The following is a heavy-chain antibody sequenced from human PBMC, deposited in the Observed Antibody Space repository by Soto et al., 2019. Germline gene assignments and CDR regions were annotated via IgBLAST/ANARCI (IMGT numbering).Heavy chain of an antibody. D-gene: IGHD6-13*01. J-gene: IGHJ3*02. CDR2: IYYSGST. V-gene: IGHV4-59*01. CDR1: GGSISSYY. Sequence: SETLSLTCTVSGGSISSYYWSWIRQPPGKGLEWIGYIYYSGSTNYNPSLKSRVTISVDTSKNQFSLKLSSVTAADTAVYYCARDLGIAAAADAFDIWGQGTMVTVSS. CDR3: ARDLGIAAAADAFDI.